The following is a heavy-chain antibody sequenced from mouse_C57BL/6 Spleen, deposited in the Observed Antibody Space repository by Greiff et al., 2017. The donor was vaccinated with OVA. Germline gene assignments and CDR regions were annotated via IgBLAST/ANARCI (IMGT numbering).Heavy chain of an antibody. V-gene: IGHV1-61*01. CDR2: IYPSDSET. CDR1: GYTFTSYW. Sequence: VQLQQPGAELVRPGSSVKLSCKASGYTFTSYWMDWVKQRPGQGLEWIGNIYPSDSETHYNQKFKDKATLTVDKSSSTAYMQLSSLTSEDSAVDYCARGYSTGTDYWGQGTTLTVSS. CDR3: ARGYSTGTDY. D-gene: IGHD4-1*02. J-gene: IGHJ2*01.